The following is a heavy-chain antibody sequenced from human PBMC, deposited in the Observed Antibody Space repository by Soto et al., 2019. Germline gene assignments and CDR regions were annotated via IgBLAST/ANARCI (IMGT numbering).Heavy chain of an antibody. V-gene: IGHV1-2*04. CDR1: GYTFTGYY. Sequence: QVQLVQSGAEVKKPGASVKVSCKASGYTFTGYYMHWVRQAPGQGLEWLGWINPNSGGTNYAQKCQGWVTMTRDPSISTAYRELSRLRSDDTAVYYGARAGVYDSSGYPNYYYYGMDVWGQGTTVTVSS. D-gene: IGHD3-22*01. CDR2: INPNSGGT. J-gene: IGHJ6*02. CDR3: ARAGVYDSSGYPNYYYYGMDV.